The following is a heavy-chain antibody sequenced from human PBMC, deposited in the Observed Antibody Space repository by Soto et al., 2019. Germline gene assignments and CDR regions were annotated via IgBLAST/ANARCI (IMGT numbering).Heavy chain of an antibody. V-gene: IGHV1-18*01. CDR1: GYTFTSYG. Sequence: GASVKVSCKASGYTFTSYGFSWVRQATGQRLEWMGWISVYNRNTTYPQKFQGRVTITRDTSASTAYMELSSLRSEDTAVYYCAREEHYDYYYGMDVWGQGTTVTVSS. J-gene: IGHJ6*02. CDR3: AREEHYDYYYGMDV. CDR2: ISVYNRNT.